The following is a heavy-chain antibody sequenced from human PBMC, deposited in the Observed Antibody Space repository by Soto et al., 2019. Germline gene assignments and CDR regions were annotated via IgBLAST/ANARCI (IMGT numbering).Heavy chain of an antibody. Sequence: EASVKVSCKASGYTFTGYQMHWVRQAPGQGLEWMGIINPSGGSTSYAQKFQGWVTMTRDTSISTAYMELSRLRSDDTAVYYCARGATYYDFWSVSNEIDSWFDPWGQGTLVTVSS. CDR1: GYTFTGYQ. D-gene: IGHD3-3*01. V-gene: IGHV1-2*04. CDR3: ARGATYYDFWSVSNEIDSWFDP. CDR2: INPSGGST. J-gene: IGHJ5*02.